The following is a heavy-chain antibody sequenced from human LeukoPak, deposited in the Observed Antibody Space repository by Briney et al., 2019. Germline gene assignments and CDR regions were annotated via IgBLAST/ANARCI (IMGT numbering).Heavy chain of an antibody. J-gene: IGHJ3*02. CDR1: GGSISSYY. CDR3: AREEGYSYGYGAFDI. D-gene: IGHD5-18*01. V-gene: IGHV4-59*01. CDR2: IYYSGST. Sequence: ASETLSLTCTVSGGSISSYYWSWIRQPPGKGLEWIGYIYYSGSTSYNPSPKSRVIISVDTSKNQFSLKLSSVTAADTAVYYCAREEGYSYGYGAFDIWGQGTMVIASS.